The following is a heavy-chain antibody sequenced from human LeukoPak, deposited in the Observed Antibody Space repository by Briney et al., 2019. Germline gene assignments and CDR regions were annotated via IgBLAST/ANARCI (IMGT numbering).Heavy chain of an antibody. Sequence: ASVKASCKASGYTFTGYYIHWVRQAPGQGLEWMGWINPNSGGTNYAQKFQGRVTMTRDTSISTAYMELSRLRSDDTAVYYCARTDIAVAGEPFDYWGQGTLVTVSS. J-gene: IGHJ4*02. CDR1: GYTFTGYY. D-gene: IGHD6-19*01. CDR2: INPNSGGT. CDR3: ARTDIAVAGEPFDY. V-gene: IGHV1-2*02.